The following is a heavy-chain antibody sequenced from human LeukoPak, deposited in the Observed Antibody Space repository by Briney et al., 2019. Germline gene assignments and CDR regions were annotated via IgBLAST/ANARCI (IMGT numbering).Heavy chain of an antibody. Sequence: PGGSLRLSCAASGLTVSSNYMSWVRQAPGKGLEWVSVIYTGGSTYYADSVKGRFTISSDNSKNTLYLQMNSLRAEDTAVYYCARAGGSSGYLFDYWGQGTLVTVSS. D-gene: IGHD3-22*01. J-gene: IGHJ4*02. CDR1: GLTVSSNY. CDR3: ARAGGSSGYLFDY. V-gene: IGHV3-53*05. CDR2: IYTGGST.